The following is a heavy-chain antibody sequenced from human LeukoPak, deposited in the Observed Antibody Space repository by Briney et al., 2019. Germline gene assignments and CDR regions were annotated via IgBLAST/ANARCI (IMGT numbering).Heavy chain of an antibody. CDR1: GYTFTDFY. D-gene: IGHD5-18*01. J-gene: IGHJ4*02. CDR2: IFPRNGDT. V-gene: IGHV1-2*02. CDR3: ARAGDSPMVDLDY. Sequence: ASVKVSCKTSGYTFTDFYFYWLRQAPGQGLEWVGWIFPRNGDTNYAQKFQDRVTLTRDTSISTAYMELSRLTSDDTAIYYCARAGDSPMVDLDYWGQGTLVTVSS.